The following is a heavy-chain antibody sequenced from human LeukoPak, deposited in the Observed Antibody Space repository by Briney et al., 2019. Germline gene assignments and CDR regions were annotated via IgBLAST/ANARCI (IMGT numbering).Heavy chain of an antibody. Sequence: GGSLRLSCAASGFTFNIYKMNWVRQPPAKGQERISYISADRNVIYYADSVKGRFIISRDNAKHSLYLQMNSLRPEDTSVYYCAGSRYPEPQDLDYWGQGTLVSVSS. CDR3: AGSRYPEPQDLDY. CDR1: GFTFNIYK. V-gene: IGHV3-48*03. D-gene: IGHD1-14*01. CDR2: ISADRNVI. J-gene: IGHJ4*02.